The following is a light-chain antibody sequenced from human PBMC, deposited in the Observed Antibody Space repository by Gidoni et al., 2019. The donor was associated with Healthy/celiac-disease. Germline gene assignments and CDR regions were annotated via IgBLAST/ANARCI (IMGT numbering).Light chain of an antibody. CDR3: QQSYSGYT. J-gene: IGKJ2*01. V-gene: IGKV1-39*01. CDR2: AAS. CDR1: QSISSH. Sequence: DIQMTQSPSSLSASVGDRVTITCRASQSISSHLNWYQQKPGKAPKLLIYAASSLQSGGPSRFSGSGSGTDFTLTISSLQPEDFATYYCQQSYSGYTFGQGTKLEI.